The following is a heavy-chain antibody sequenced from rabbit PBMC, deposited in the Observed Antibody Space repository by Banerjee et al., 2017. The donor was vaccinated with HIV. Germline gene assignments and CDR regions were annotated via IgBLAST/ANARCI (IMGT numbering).Heavy chain of an antibody. CDR1: GIDFTGYYY. Sequence: QEQLEESGGGLVQPGGTLTLTCKASGIDFTGYYYMCWVRQAPGKGLEWIGCISAGSSGTTYYASWAKGRFTISKASWTTVTLQMTSLTAADTASYFCARDLAGVIGWNFNLWGQGTLVTVS. CDR2: ISAGSSGTT. CDR3: ARDLAGVIGWNFNL. D-gene: IGHD4-1*01. V-gene: IGHV1S45*01. J-gene: IGHJ4*01.